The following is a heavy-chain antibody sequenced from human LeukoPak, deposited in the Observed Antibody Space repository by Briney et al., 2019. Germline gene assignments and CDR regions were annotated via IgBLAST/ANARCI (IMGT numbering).Heavy chain of an antibody. J-gene: IGHJ6*02. CDR2: IYHSGST. CDR1: GGSMSTYY. Sequence: ASETLSLTCTVSGGSMSTYYWTWIRQPPGKGLEWIGYIYHSGSTYYNPSLKSRVTISVDTSKNQFSLKLSSVTAADTAVYYCARGNPSSSWPYYYGMDVWGQGTTVTVSS. V-gene: IGHV4-59*01. D-gene: IGHD6-13*01. CDR3: ARGNPSSSWPYYYGMDV.